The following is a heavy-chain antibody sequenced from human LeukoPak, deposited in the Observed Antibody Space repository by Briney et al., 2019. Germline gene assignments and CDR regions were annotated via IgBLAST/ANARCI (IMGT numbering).Heavy chain of an antibody. CDR3: ARTWGDKVFDY. CDR2: ISYDGSNK. V-gene: IGHV3-30*03. J-gene: IGHJ4*02. Sequence: GGSLRLSCAASGFTFSSYGMHWVRQAPGKGLEWVAVISYDGSNKYHADSVKGRFTISRDNSKNTLYLQMNSLRAEDTAVYYCARTWGDKVFDYWGQGTLVTVSS. D-gene: IGHD2-21*01. CDR1: GFTFSSYG.